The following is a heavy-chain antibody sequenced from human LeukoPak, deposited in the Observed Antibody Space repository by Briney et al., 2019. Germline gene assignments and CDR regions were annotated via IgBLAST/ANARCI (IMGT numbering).Heavy chain of an antibody. J-gene: IGHJ4*02. CDR3: ARGVAARRGWYFDY. D-gene: IGHD6-6*01. CDR2: IIPIFGTA. V-gene: IGHV1-69*05. CDR1: GGTFSSYA. Sequence: PVKVSCKASGGTFSSYAISWVRQAPGQGLEWMGGIIPIFGTANYAQKFQGRVTITTDESTSTAYMELSSLRSEDTAVYYCARGVAARRGWYFDYWGQGTLVTVSS.